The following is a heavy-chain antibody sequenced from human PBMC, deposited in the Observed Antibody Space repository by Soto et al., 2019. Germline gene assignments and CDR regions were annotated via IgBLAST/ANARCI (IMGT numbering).Heavy chain of an antibody. D-gene: IGHD4-17*01. CDR1: GGSFSGYY. CDR3: ARLMNGNYGKGSYYYYMDV. J-gene: IGHJ6*03. V-gene: IGHV4-34*01. Sequence: SETLSLTCAVYGGSFSGYYWSWIRQPPGKKLKRIGEINHRGNTNYNPSLKSRVTISVDTSKNQFSLKLSSVTAADTAVYYCARLMNGNYGKGSYYYYMDVWGKGTTVTVSS. CDR2: INHRGNT.